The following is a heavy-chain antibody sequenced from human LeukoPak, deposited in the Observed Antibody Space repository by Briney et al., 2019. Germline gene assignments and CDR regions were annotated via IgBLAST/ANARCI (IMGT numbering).Heavy chain of an antibody. CDR2: ISSSGSTI. D-gene: IGHD3-22*01. CDR1: GFTFSSYE. CDR3: ARGAMILDY. V-gene: IGHV3-48*03. Sequence: QPGGSLRLSCAASGFTFSSYEMNWVRQAPGKGLEWVSYISSSGSTIYYADSVKGRFTISRDNAKNTLYLQMNSLRAEDTAVYYCARGAMILDYWGQGTLVTVSS. J-gene: IGHJ4*02.